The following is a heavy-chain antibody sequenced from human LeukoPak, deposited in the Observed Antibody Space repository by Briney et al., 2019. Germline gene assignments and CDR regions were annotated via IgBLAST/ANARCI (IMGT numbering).Heavy chain of an antibody. Sequence: KSSETLSLTCAVYGGSFSGYYWSWIRQPPGKGLEWIGEINHSGSTNCNPSLKSRVTISVDTSKNQFSLKLSSVTAADTAVYYCASGDLIAVAGTGDYWGQGTLVTVSS. V-gene: IGHV4-34*01. D-gene: IGHD6-19*01. J-gene: IGHJ4*02. CDR3: ASGDLIAVAGTGDY. CDR2: INHSGST. CDR1: GGSFSGYY.